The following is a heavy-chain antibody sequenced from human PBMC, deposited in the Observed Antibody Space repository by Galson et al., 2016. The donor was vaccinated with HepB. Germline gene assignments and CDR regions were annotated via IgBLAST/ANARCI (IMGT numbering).Heavy chain of an antibody. V-gene: IGHV3-9*01. CDR1: GFTFGDYA. J-gene: IGHJ6*02. Sequence: SLRLSCAASGFTFGDYAMHWVRQAPGKGLEWVSGISWNSGSIDYADSVKGRFTISRDNAENALYLQMESLRTEDTALYYCVKDMSVAARRVYYGMDVWGEGTTVTVSS. CDR2: ISWNSGSI. CDR3: VKDMSVAARRVYYGMDV. D-gene: IGHD6-6*01.